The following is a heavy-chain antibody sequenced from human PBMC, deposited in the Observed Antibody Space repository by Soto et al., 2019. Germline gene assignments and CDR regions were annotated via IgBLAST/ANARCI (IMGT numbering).Heavy chain of an antibody. D-gene: IGHD6-13*01. Sequence: LRLSCSASGFTFSSYAMHWVRQAPGKGLEYVSAISSNGGSTYYADSVKGRFTISRDNSKNTLYLQMSSLRAEDTAVYYCVKDRRSSWYNYYYYGMDVWGQGTTVTVSS. V-gene: IGHV3-64D*06. CDR3: VKDRRSSWYNYYYYGMDV. CDR1: GFTFSSYA. J-gene: IGHJ6*02. CDR2: ISSNGGST.